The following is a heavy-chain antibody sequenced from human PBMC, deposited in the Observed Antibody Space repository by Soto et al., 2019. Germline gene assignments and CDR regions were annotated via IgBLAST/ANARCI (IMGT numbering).Heavy chain of an antibody. D-gene: IGHD6-25*01. CDR3: ARERVSVIAATTRNYYYYYMDV. CDR1: GFTFSSYD. CDR2: IGTAGDT. V-gene: IGHV3-13*01. Sequence: PGGSLRLSCAASGFTFSSYDMHWVRQATGKGLEWVSAIGTAGDTYYPGSVKGRFTISRENAKNSLYLQMNSLRAGDTAVYYCARERVSVIAATTRNYYYYYMDVWGKGTTVTVSS. J-gene: IGHJ6*03.